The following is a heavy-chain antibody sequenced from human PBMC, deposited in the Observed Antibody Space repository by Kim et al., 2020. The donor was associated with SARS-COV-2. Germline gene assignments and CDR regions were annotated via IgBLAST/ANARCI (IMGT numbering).Heavy chain of an antibody. J-gene: IGHJ5*02. CDR1: GFTFSSYA. CDR2: ISSNGGST. CDR3: VKARYGDYPNWFDP. D-gene: IGHD4-17*01. V-gene: IGHV3-64D*09. Sequence: GGSLRLSCSASGFTFSSYAMHWVRQAPGKGLEYVSAISSNGGSTYYADSVKGRFTISRDNSKNTLYLQMSRLRAEDTAVYYCVKARYGDYPNWFDPWGQGTLVTVSS.